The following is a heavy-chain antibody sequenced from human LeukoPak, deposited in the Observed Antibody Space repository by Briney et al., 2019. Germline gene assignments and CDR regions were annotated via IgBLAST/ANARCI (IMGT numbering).Heavy chain of an antibody. CDR3: ARGRGTPDY. J-gene: IGHJ4*02. Sequence: GASLRLSCAASGFTFSNSWMTWVRQAPGKGLEWVANINEDGRDRYYVDSVKGRFTISRYNAGNSLFLQMDRLRVEDTAVYYCARGRGTPDYWGQGTLVSVSS. CDR2: INEDGRDR. CDR1: GFTFSNSW. D-gene: IGHD2-15*01. V-gene: IGHV3-7*01.